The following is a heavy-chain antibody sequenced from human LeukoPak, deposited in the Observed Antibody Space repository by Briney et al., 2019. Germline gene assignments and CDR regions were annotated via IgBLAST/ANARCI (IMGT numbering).Heavy chain of an antibody. V-gene: IGHV4-59*01. CDR2: IYYSGST. Sequence: PSETLSLTCTVSGGSISSYYWSWIRHPPGKGLEWIGYIYYSGSTNYNPSLKSRVTISVDTSKNQFSLKLSSVTAADTAVYYCAREYYGSGSYYGEVWFDPWGQGTLVTVSS. CDR3: AREYYGSGSYYGEVWFDP. J-gene: IGHJ5*02. D-gene: IGHD3-10*01. CDR1: GGSISSYY.